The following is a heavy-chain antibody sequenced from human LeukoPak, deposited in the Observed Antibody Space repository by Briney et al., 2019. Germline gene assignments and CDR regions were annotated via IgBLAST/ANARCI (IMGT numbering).Heavy chain of an antibody. CDR3: GRDAVVGSGSVDY. V-gene: IGHV3-74*01. D-gene: IGHD3-10*01. Sequence: GGALRLSCAASGFTFTNHWMHWVRQAPGKRLGWVTRIRPDGRETKHADSVKGRCTNARDNAKNTMYLQMNSLGDEDTAVYFCGRDAVVGSGSVDYWDQGVLVTVSS. CDR2: IRPDGRET. CDR1: GFTFTNHW. J-gene: IGHJ4*02.